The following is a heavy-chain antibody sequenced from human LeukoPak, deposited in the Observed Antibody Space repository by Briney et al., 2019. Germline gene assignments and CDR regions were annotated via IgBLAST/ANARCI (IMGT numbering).Heavy chain of an antibody. V-gene: IGHV4-39*07. CDR2: IYYSGST. J-gene: IGHJ5*02. Sequence: SETLSLTCTVSGGSISSSSYYWGWIRQPPGKGLEWIGSIYYSGSTYYNPSLKSRVTISVDTSKNQFSLKLSSVTAADTAVYYCASSITIFGVVYYYNWFDPWGQGTLVTVSS. CDR1: GGSISSSSYY. CDR3: ASSITIFGVVYYYNWFDP. D-gene: IGHD3-3*01.